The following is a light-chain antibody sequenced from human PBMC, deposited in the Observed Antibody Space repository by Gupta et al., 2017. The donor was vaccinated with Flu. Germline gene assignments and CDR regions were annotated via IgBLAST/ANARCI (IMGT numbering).Light chain of an antibody. V-gene: IGLV2-14*01. Sequence: QSALTQPASVSGSPGQSITISCTGTSSDVGAYNYVSWYQHHPGKAPKLMIYEVSNRPSGVSNRFSGSKSGNTASLTISGLQAEDEANYYCSSYTGSSTVFGGGIRVTVL. CDR2: EVS. CDR3: SSYTGSSTV. CDR1: SSDVGAYNY. J-gene: IGLJ2*01.